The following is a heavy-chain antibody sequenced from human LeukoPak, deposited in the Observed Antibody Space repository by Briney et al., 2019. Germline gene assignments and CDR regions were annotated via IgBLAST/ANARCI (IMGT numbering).Heavy chain of an antibody. Sequence: SETLSLTCTVSGGSISSYYWSWIRQPAGKGLEWIGRIYTSGSTNYNPSLKSRVTMSVDTSKNQFSLKLSSVTAADTAVYYSAILGYCSSTSCNPAFDIWGQGTMVTVSS. CDR1: GGSISSYY. V-gene: IGHV4-4*07. J-gene: IGHJ3*02. D-gene: IGHD2-2*01. CDR2: IYTSGST. CDR3: AILGYCSSTSCNPAFDI.